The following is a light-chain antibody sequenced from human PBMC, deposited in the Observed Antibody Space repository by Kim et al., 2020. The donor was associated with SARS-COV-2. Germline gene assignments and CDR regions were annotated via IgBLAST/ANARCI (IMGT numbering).Light chain of an antibody. V-gene: IGLV2-14*03. Sequence: QSALTQPASVSGPPGQSITISCTGTSSDVGGYSFVSWYIQHPGKAPKLMIYGVSERPSGVSNRLSGSKSGNTAFLTISGLQAEDEADYYCSSYTSGSIVYVFGTGTKVTVL. J-gene: IGLJ1*01. CDR3: SSYTSGSIVYV. CDR1: SSDVGGYSF. CDR2: GVS.